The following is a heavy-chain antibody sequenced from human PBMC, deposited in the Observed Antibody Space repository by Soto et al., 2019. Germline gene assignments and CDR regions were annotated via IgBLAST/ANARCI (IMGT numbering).Heavy chain of an antibody. CDR2: ILSDGSRT. V-gene: IGHV3-33*01. CDR3: VRDDDSVDNALDV. CDR1: GFTFSNYG. J-gene: IGHJ3*01. D-gene: IGHD3-9*01. Sequence: QVHLAESGGGVVQPGRSLRLSCVASGFTFSNYGMHWVRQTPGKGLEWVAVILSDGSRTWYEDSVKGRFTISRDNSKNILYLEMSSLRPEDTALYYCVRDDDSVDNALDVWGQGTMVTVSS.